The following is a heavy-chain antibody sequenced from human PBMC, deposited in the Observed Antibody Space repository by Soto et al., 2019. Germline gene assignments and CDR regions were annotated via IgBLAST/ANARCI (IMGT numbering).Heavy chain of an antibody. CDR2: IWYDGSNK. D-gene: IGHD6-13*01. Sequence: VGSLRLSGAASGFTFSSYGMHWVRQAPGKGLEWVAVIWYDGSNKYYADSVKGRFTISRDNSKNTLYLQMNSLRAEDTAVYYCARGSSGIAAAGAGLDYWGQGTLVTVSS. V-gene: IGHV3-33*01. J-gene: IGHJ4*02. CDR1: GFTFSSYG. CDR3: ARGSSGIAAAGAGLDY.